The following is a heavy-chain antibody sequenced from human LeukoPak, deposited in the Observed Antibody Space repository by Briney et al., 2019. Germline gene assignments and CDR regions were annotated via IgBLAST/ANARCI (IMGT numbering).Heavy chain of an antibody. V-gene: IGHV3-23*01. CDR2: ISGNAGST. D-gene: IGHD6-13*01. CDR3: ATRVSWDSRSAAPGSHYYFYYYMDV. Sequence: PGGSLRLSCAASGFTFSSYAMSWVRRAPGKGLESVSSISGNAGSTYYADSVKGRFTISRDNSKNTLYLQINSLRAEDTAVYYCATRVSWDSRSAAPGSHYYFYYYMDVWGNGTTVTVSS. CDR1: GFTFSSYA. J-gene: IGHJ6*03.